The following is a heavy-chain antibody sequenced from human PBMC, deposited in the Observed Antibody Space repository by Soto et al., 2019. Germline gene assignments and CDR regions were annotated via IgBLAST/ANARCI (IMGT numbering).Heavy chain of an antibody. CDR1: GFTFSTHA. Sequence: EVQLLESGEGLVQPGGSLRLSCAVSGFTFSTHAMSWVRQAPGKGLEWVSGTSATGSTTYYADSVKGQFTISRDNSKNTLYLQMNSLRAEDTAIYYCAKQSKWSSTSCYSGGSTCPLDCWGQGTLVTVSS. CDR3: AKQSKWSSTSCYSGGSTCPLDC. J-gene: IGHJ4*02. CDR2: TSATGSTT. V-gene: IGHV3-23*01. D-gene: IGHD2-2*02.